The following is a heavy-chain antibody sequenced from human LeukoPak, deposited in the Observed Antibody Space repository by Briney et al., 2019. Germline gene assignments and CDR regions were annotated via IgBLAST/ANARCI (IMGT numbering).Heavy chain of an antibody. V-gene: IGHV3-30*02. J-gene: IGHJ4*02. D-gene: IGHD6-19*01. CDR2: IRYDGSNK. CDR1: GFTFSSYG. Sequence: PGGSLRLSCAASGFTFSSYGMHWVRQAPGKGLEWVAFIRYDGSNKYYADSVKGRFTISRDNSKNTLYLQMNSLRAEDTAVYYCAKDRYSSGWAPFDYWGQGTLVTVSS. CDR3: AKDRYSSGWAPFDY.